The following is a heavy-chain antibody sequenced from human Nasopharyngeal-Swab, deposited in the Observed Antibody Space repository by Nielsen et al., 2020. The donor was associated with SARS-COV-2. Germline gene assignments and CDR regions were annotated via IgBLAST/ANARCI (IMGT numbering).Heavy chain of an antibody. D-gene: IGHD2-2*01. V-gene: IGHV4-59*01. J-gene: IGHJ4*02. CDR2: IYYSGST. Sequence: SETLSLTCTVSGGSISSYYWSWIPQLPGKGLEWIGYIYYSGSTNYNPSLKSRVTISVDTSKNQFSLKLSSVTAADTAVYYCARGGYCSSTSCYAAYYFDYWGQGTLVTVSS. CDR1: GGSISSYY. CDR3: ARGGYCSSTSCYAAYYFDY.